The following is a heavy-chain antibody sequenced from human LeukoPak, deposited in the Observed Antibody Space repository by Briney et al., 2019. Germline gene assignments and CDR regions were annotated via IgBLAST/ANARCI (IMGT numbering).Heavy chain of an antibody. CDR2: IYTSGST. Sequence: SETLSLTCTVSGGSISSYYWSWIRQPAGKGLEGIGRIYTSGSTNYNPSLKSRVTMSVDTSKKQFSLKLSSVTAADRDVNSCERSLPDIVVVPAAIFQNYYYYMDVWGKGTTVTVSS. D-gene: IGHD2-2*02. CDR3: ERSLPDIVVVPAAIFQNYYYYMDV. CDR1: GGSISSYY. V-gene: IGHV4-4*07. J-gene: IGHJ6*03.